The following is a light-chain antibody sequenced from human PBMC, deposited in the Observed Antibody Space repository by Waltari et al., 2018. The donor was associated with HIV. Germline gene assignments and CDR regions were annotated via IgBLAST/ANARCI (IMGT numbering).Light chain of an antibody. CDR1: SSNIGSTT. CDR3: AAWDDSLGGPV. J-gene: IGLJ2*01. V-gene: IGLV1-44*01. Sequence: QSVLTQPPSASGTPGQRVTISCSGGSSNIGSTTVNWFQHLPGTAPKLLIYGTCDRPSGVPDRFSGSKSGTSASLAITRLQSEDEADYYCAAWDDSLGGPVFGGGTKLTVL. CDR2: GTC.